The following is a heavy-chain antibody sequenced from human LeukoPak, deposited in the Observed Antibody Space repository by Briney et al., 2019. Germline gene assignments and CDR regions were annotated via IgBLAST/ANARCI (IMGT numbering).Heavy chain of an antibody. CDR1: GFTFSTFW. J-gene: IGHJ3*02. V-gene: IGHV3-7*01. CDR2: IKQDGTEK. CDR3: AKGWSFDI. Sequence: GGSLRLSCVASGFTFSTFWMTWVRQAPGKVLEWVANIKQDGTEKYYVDSVKGRFPISRDNAKNSLYVQMDSLRAEDTAVYYCAKGWSFDIRGQGTMVTVTS. D-gene: IGHD2-15*01.